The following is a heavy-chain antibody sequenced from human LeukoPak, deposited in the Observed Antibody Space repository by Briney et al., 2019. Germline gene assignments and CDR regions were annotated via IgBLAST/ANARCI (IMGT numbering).Heavy chain of an antibody. CDR2: ISGSAGST. CDR1: RFTFNNYA. Sequence: GGSLRLSCAASRFTFNNYAMSWVRQAPGKGLEWVSVISGSAGSTYYADSVKGRFTISRDNSENTLYLQMNSLRAEDTAVYYCAKALVVPAAISPVGPFDYWGQGTLVTVSS. J-gene: IGHJ4*02. V-gene: IGHV3-23*01. CDR3: AKALVVPAAISPVGPFDY. D-gene: IGHD2-2*01.